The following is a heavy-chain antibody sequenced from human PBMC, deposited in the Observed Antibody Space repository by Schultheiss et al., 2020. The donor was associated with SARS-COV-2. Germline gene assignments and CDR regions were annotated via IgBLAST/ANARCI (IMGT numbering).Heavy chain of an antibody. CDR1: GGSISSSNW. CDR2: IYHSGST. Sequence: SETLSLTCAVSGGSISSSNWWSWVRQPPGKGLEWIGEIYHSGSTNYNPSLKSRVTISVDKSKNQFSLKLSSVTAADTAVYYCAREGGPTTVTTPYYGMDVWGQGTTVTVSS. V-gene: IGHV4-4*02. CDR3: AREGGPTTVTTPYYGMDV. J-gene: IGHJ6*02. D-gene: IGHD4-17*01.